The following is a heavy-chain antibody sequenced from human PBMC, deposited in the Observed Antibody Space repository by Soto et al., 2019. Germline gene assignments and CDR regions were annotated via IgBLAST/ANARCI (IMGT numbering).Heavy chain of an antibody. Sequence: GGSLRLSCAASGFTFSSYAMHWVRQAPGKGLERVAVISYDGSNKYYADSVKGRFTISRDNSKNTLYLQMNSLRAEDTAVYYCARDLRITGTHYYYYGMDVWGQGTTVTVSS. J-gene: IGHJ6*02. CDR2: ISYDGSNK. V-gene: IGHV3-30-3*01. CDR3: ARDLRITGTHYYYYGMDV. CDR1: GFTFSSYA. D-gene: IGHD1-20*01.